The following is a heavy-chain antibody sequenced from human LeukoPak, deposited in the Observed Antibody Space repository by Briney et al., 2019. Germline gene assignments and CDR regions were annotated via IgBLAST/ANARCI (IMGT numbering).Heavy chain of an antibody. V-gene: IGHV1-69*04. Sequence: SVKVSCKASGGTFSSYAISWVRQAPGQGLEWMGRIIPILGIANYAQKFQGRVTITADKSTSTAYMELSSLRSEDTAVYYCARDLAIAVAAFRRFDPWGQGTLVTVSS. D-gene: IGHD6-19*01. CDR3: ARDLAIAVAAFRRFDP. J-gene: IGHJ5*02. CDR2: IIPILGIA. CDR1: GGTFSSYA.